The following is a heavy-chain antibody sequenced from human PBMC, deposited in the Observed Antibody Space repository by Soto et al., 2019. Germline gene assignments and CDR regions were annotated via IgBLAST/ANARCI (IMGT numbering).Heavy chain of an antibody. V-gene: IGHV4-59*01. D-gene: IGHD3-3*01. Sequence: PSETLSLTCTVSGGSISSYYWSWIRQPPGKGLEWIGYIYYSGSTNYNPSLKSRVTISVDTSKNQFSLKLSSVTAADTAVYYCARARYYDFWSGYLADYYYYYGMDVWGQGTTVTVSS. CDR3: ARARYYDFWSGYLADYYYYYGMDV. CDR1: GGSISSYY. CDR2: IYYSGST. J-gene: IGHJ6*02.